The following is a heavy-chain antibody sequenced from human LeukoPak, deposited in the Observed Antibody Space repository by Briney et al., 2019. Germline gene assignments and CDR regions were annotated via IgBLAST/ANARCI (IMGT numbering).Heavy chain of an antibody. CDR3: ASFTMVRGGPFDY. Sequence: SVKVSCKASGCTFSSYAISWVRQAPGQGLEWMGRIIPIFGTANYAQKFQGRVTITTDESTSTAYMELSSLRSEDTAVYYCASFTMVRGGPFDYWGQGTLVTVSS. D-gene: IGHD3-10*01. CDR1: GCTFSSYA. J-gene: IGHJ4*02. V-gene: IGHV1-69*05. CDR2: IIPIFGTA.